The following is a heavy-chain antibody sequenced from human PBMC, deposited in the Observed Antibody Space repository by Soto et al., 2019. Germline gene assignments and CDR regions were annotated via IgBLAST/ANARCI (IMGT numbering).Heavy chain of an antibody. J-gene: IGHJ6*03. D-gene: IGHD6-13*01. CDR1: GGSISSSSYY. Sequence: QLQLQESVPGLVKPSETLSLTCTVSGGSISSSSYYWGWIRQPPGKGLEWIGSIYYSGSTYYNPSLKSRVTISVDRYKNQFSLKLSSVTAADTAVYYCSRSGEYSRSWYAYYYYMDVWGKGTTVTVSS. V-gene: IGHV4-39*01. CDR2: IYYSGST. CDR3: SRSGEYSRSWYAYYYYMDV.